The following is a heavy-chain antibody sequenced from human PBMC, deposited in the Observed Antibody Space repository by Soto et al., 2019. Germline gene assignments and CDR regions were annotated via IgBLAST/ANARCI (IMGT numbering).Heavy chain of an antibody. CDR2: ISAYNGNT. J-gene: IGHJ4*02. D-gene: IGHD6-13*01. CDR3: ARAWAAAGPGDY. CDR1: GYTFTSYG. Sequence: ASVKVSCKASGYTFTSYGISWVRQAPGQGLEWMGWISAYNGNTNYAQKLQGRVTMTTDTSTSTAYMELRSLRSDDTAAYYCARAWAAAGPGDYWGQGTLVTVSS. V-gene: IGHV1-18*04.